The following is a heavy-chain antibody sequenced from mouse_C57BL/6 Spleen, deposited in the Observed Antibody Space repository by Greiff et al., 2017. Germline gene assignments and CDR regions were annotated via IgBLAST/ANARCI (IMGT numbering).Heavy chain of an antibody. J-gene: IGHJ4*01. CDR3: ARWIFITTVVGAMDY. Sequence: QVHVKQSGAELARPGASVKLSCKASGYTFTSYGISWVKQRTGQGLEWIGEIYPRSGNTYYNEKFKGKATLTADKSSSTAYMELRSLTSEDSAVYFCARWIFITTVVGAMDYWGQGTSVTVSS. CDR2: IYPRSGNT. CDR1: GYTFTSYG. D-gene: IGHD1-1*01. V-gene: IGHV1-81*01.